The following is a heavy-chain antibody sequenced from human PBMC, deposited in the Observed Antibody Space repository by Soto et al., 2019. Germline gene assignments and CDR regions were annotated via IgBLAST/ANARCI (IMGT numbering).Heavy chain of an antibody. D-gene: IGHD1-26*01. CDR2: INGRGNYI. J-gene: IGHJ4*02. CDR3: VREDGKVGTNSAFDY. CDR1: GFTFITYT. Sequence: GGSLRLSCASSGFTFITYTINCFRHSPCKWLEWVSSINGRGNYIYYAESVKGRFTISRDNAKNSLYLQMDRLRAEDTALYYCVREDGKVGTNSAFDYWGLGALVTVS. V-gene: IGHV3-21*01.